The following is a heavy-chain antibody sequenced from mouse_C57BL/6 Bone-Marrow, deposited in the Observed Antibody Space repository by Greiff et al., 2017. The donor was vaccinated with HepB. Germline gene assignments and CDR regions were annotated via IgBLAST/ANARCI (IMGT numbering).Heavy chain of an antibody. D-gene: IGHD1-1*01. J-gene: IGHJ1*03. V-gene: IGHV1-81*01. CDR1: GYTFTSYG. CDR3: VDYYGSSWYFDV. Sequence: VKLMESGAELARPGASVKLSCKASGYTFTSYGISWVKQRTGQGLEWIGEIYPRSGNTYYNEKFKGKATLTADKSSSTAYMELRSLTSEDSAVYFCVDYYGSSWYFDVWGTGTTVTVSS. CDR2: IYPRSGNT.